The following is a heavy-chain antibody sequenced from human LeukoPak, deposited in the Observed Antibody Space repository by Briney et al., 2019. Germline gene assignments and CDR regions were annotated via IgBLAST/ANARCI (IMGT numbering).Heavy chain of an antibody. D-gene: IGHD2-21*02. CDR1: GYTFTGYY. CDR3: ARGGSTDSIHSCGGNCYFLDY. J-gene: IGHJ4*02. V-gene: IGHV1-2*02. CDR2: INPNSGGT. Sequence: VASVKVSCKASGYTFTGYYVFWVRQAPGQGLEWMGWINPNSGGTNYAQKFQGRVIMTRDTSISTAYMELSRLGSDDTAVYYCARGGSTDSIHSCGGNCYFLDYWGQGTLVTVSS.